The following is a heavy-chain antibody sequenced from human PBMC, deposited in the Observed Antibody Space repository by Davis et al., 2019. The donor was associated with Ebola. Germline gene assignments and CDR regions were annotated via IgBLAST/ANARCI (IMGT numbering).Heavy chain of an antibody. CDR1: GFTFDDYA. V-gene: IGHV3-9*01. D-gene: IGHD5-12*01. CDR2: ISWNSGSI. Sequence: SLKISCAASGFTFDDYAMHWVRQAPGKGLEWVSGISWNSGSIDYADSVKGRFSVSRDNGKNSLYLQMNSLRADDTALYYCAKAAFRGYEYGGDALDIWGRGTMVTVSS. J-gene: IGHJ3*02. CDR3: AKAAFRGYEYGGDALDI.